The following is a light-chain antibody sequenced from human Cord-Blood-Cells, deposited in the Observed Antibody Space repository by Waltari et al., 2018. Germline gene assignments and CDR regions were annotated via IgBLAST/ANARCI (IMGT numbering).Light chain of an antibody. V-gene: IGKV3-15*01. CDR3: QQYNNWPPYT. J-gene: IGKJ2*01. CDR2: GAS. CDR1: QSVSSN. Sequence: IVMTQSPATLSVSPGERATLPCRASQSVSSNLAWYQQKPGQAPRLLIYGASTRATGIPARFSGSGSGTEFTLTISSLQSEDFAVYYCQQYNNWPPYTFGQGTKREIK.